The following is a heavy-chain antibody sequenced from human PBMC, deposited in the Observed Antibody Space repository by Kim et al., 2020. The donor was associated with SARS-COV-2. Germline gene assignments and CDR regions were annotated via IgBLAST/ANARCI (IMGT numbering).Heavy chain of an antibody. CDR3: ASYSGYDYNAFDI. D-gene: IGHD5-12*01. V-gene: IGHV4-61*01. CDR1: GGSVSSGSYY. Sequence: SETLSLTCTVSGGSVSSGSYYWSWIRQPPGKGMEWIGYIYYSGSTNYNPSLKSRVTISVDTSKNQFSLKLSSVTAADTAVYYCASYSGYDYNAFDIWGQGTMVTVSS. CDR2: IYYSGST. J-gene: IGHJ3*02.